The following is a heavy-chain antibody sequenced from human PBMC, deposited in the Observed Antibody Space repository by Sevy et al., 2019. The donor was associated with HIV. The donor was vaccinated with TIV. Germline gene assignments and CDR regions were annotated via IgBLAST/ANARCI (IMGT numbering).Heavy chain of an antibody. CDR3: ARDRYYDASGYYYYYYGMDV. V-gene: IGHV3-66*01. Sequence: GGSLRLSCAPSGLSVSDNYMNWVRQAPGKGLELVSVIYSDGRTYYADSVKGRFTISRDNSKNTLYLHMNNLRPEDTAVYYCARDRYYDASGYYYYYYGMDVWGQGTTVTVSS. CDR2: IYSDGRT. CDR1: GLSVSDNY. D-gene: IGHD3-22*01. J-gene: IGHJ6*02.